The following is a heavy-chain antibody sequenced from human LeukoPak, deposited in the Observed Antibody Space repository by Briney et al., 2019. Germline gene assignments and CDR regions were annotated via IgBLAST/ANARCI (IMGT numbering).Heavy chain of an antibody. D-gene: IGHD3-22*01. CDR2: IKQDGSEK. V-gene: IGHV3-7*01. CDR3: ARDWYYDSSGYPKGYYFDY. CDR1: GFTFSSYW. Sequence: PGGSLRLSCAASGFTFSSYWMSWVRQAPGKGREGVANIKQDGSEKYYVDSVKGRFTISRDNAKNSLYLQMNSLRAEDTAVYYCARDWYYDSSGYPKGYYFDYWGQGTLVTVSS. J-gene: IGHJ4*02.